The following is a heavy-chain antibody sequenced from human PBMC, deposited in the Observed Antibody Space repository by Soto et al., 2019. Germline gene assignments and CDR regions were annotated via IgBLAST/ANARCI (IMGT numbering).Heavy chain of an antibody. CDR3: AKDQVRGEYYYYYGMDV. Sequence: SVKVSGKAAGGAFSNHAISWVRQAPGQGLEWMGGIIPIFGTPMYAQEFKGRVTITADKFMSTVYMELNSLRAEDTAVYYCAKDQVRGEYYYYYGMDVWGQGTTVTVSS. CDR1: GGAFSNHA. D-gene: IGHD3-10*01. J-gene: IGHJ6*02. V-gene: IGHV1-69*06. CDR2: IIPIFGTP.